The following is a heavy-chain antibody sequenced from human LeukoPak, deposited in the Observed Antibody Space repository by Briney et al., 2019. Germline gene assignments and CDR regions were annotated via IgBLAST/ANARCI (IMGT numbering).Heavy chain of an antibody. Sequence: GGSLRLSCATPGFTFSSYSMNWVRQAPGKGLEWVSYISSSSSTIYYADSVKGRFTISRDNAKNSLYLQMNSLRAEDTAVYYCARDRLTGAFDYWGQGTLVTVSS. D-gene: IGHD3-9*01. V-gene: IGHV3-48*01. CDR1: GFTFSSYS. CDR3: ARDRLTGAFDY. CDR2: ISSSSSTI. J-gene: IGHJ4*02.